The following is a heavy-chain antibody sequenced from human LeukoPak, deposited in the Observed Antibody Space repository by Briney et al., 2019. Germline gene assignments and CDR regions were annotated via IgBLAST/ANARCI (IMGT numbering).Heavy chain of an antibody. V-gene: IGHV3-23*01. D-gene: IGHD1-26*01. J-gene: IGHJ4*02. Sequence: GGSLRLSCAASGFTFSSYVMSWVRQAPGKGLEWVSGISGSGGSTYYADSVKGRFTISRDNSKNTLYLQVNSLRAEDTAVYYCAKGGKWDVTPFDYWGQGTLVTVSS. CDR1: GFTFSSYV. CDR3: AKGGKWDVTPFDY. CDR2: ISGSGGST.